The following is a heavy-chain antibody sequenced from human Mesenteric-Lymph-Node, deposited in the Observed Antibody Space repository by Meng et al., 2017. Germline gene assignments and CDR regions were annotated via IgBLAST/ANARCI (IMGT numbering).Heavy chain of an antibody. D-gene: IGHD6-13*01. CDR2: INPNSGGT. J-gene: IGHJ6*02. V-gene: IGHV1-2*02. CDR3: ARDIAAADSYYYYGMDV. CDR1: GYTFTGYY. Sequence: ASVKVSCKASGYTFTGYYMHWVRQAPGQGLEWMGWINPNSGGTNYAQKFQGRVTMTRDTSISTAYMELSRLRSDDTAVYYCARDIAAADSYYYYGMDVWGQGTTVTVSS.